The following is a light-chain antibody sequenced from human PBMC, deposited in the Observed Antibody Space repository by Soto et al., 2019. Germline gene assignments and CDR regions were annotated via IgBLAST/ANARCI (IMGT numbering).Light chain of an antibody. CDR3: QQYSSSRT. CDR2: QTS. CDR1: QYINTR. V-gene: IGKV3-20*01. Sequence: EIVLTQSPATLSSFPGDRVTLSCRASQYINTRLAWYQHRPGQAPRLLIYQTSSRATGIPVRFSGSGSETDFTLTITRLEPEDFAVYYCQQYSSSRTFGQGTKVDI. J-gene: IGKJ1*01.